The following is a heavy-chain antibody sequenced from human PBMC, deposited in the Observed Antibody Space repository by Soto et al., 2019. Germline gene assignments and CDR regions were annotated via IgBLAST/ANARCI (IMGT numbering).Heavy chain of an antibody. J-gene: IGHJ6*02. D-gene: IGHD2-2*01. CDR3: SRVGCSNSKCYTRGMDV. Sequence: SETLSLTCTVSGGSISGYYWSWVRQPAGKGLEGVGRIYSDGTTNYSPSLKSRVTMSLDTSKDQFSLHLNSVTAADTAVYYCSRVGCSNSKCYTRGMDVWGQGTTVTVSS. V-gene: IGHV4-4*07. CDR1: GGSISGYY. CDR2: IYSDGTT.